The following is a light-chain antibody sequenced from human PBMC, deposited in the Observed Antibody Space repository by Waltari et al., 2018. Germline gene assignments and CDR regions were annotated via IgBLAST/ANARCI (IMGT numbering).Light chain of an antibody. CDR2: DVN. CDR3: NSFTSGGTYV. V-gene: IGLV2-14*03. CDR1: SSDGGGYNY. Sequence: QSALPQPASVSGPPGPSITISCTGTSSDGGGYNYVPWYQQHPGKAPKLMIYDVNKRPSGVSNRFSGSKSGNTASLTISGLQAEDEADYYCNSFTSGGTYVFGTGTKVTVL. J-gene: IGLJ1*01.